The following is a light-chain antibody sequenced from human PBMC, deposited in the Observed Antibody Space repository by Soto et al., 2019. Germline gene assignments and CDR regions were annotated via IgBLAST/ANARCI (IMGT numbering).Light chain of an antibody. J-gene: IGKJ3*01. CDR3: PQRTNCLT. V-gene: IGKV3-11*01. Sequence: EIVLTQSTATLSLSPGERATLSCRASQNVSTYLACYQQKPGKAPGLLIYEASSRATGIPARFSGSGAGTDFSLSMSSLAPKDYAVFYYPQRTNCLTCGRGIKVDIK. CDR1: QNVSTY. CDR2: EAS.